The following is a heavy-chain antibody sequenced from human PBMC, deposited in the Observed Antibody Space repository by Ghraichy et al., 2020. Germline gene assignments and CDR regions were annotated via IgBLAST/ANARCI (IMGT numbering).Heavy chain of an antibody. CDR1: GFTFSSYA. J-gene: IGHJ5*01. CDR2: ISGSGGST. CDR3: AKDPHLRSGTTLFDS. V-gene: IGHV3-23*01. Sequence: GGSLRLSCAASGFTFSSYAMSWVRQAPGKGLEWVSAISGSGGSTYYADSVKGRFTISRDNSKNTLYLQMNSLRAEDTAVYYCAKDPHLRSGTTLFDSWGQGTLVTVSS. D-gene: IGHD1-7*01.